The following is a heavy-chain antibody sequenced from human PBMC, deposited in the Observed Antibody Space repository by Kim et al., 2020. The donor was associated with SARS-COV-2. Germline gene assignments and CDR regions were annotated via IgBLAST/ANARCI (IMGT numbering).Heavy chain of an antibody. CDR3: ARVVPGYFGVFDY. Sequence: ASVKVSCKASGYTFTGYYMHWVRQAPGQGLEWMGWINPNSGGTNYAQKFQGRVTMTRDTSISTAYMELSRLRSDDTAVYYCARVVPGYFGVFDYWGQGTLVTVSS. CDR1: GYTFTGYY. CDR2: INPNSGGT. J-gene: IGHJ4*02. D-gene: IGHD3-9*01. V-gene: IGHV1-2*02.